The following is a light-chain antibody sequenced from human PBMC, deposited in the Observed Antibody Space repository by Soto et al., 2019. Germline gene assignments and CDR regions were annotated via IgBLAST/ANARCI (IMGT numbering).Light chain of an antibody. CDR3: QRYGSSPGLFT. V-gene: IGKV3-20*01. J-gene: IGKJ3*01. CDR2: GAS. CDR1: QSVSNNY. Sequence: EIVLTQSPGSLSLSPGERATLSCRASQSVSNNYLAWYQQKPGQAPRLLIYGASSRATAIPDRFSGSGSGTDFTLTISRLEPEDFALYYCQRYGSSPGLFTFGPGTKVDIK.